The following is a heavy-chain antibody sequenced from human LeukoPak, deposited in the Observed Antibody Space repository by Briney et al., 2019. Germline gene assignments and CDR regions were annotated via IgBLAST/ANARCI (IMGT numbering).Heavy chain of an antibody. CDR1: RFTFSSYA. D-gene: IGHD1-26*01. Sequence: PGGSLRLSCAASRFTFSSYAMSWVRQAPGKGLEWVSAISGSGESTYYADSVKGRFTISRDNSKNTLYLQMNSLRAEDTAVYYCAKDRQWEPPDTGAFDIWGQGTMVTVSS. CDR3: AKDRQWEPPDTGAFDI. J-gene: IGHJ3*02. V-gene: IGHV3-23*01. CDR2: ISGSGEST.